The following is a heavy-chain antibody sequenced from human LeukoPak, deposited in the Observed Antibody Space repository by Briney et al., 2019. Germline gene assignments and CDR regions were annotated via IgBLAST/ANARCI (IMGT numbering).Heavy chain of an antibody. J-gene: IGHJ5*02. V-gene: IGHV4-34*01. CDR3: ARSKWDIVLMVYAIRSNWFDP. Sequence: SETLSLTCAVYGGSFSGYYWSWIRQPPGKGLEWIGEINHSGSTNYNPSLKSRVTISVDTSKNQFSLKLSSVPAADTAVYYCARSKWDIVLMVYAIRSNWFDPWGQGTLVTVSS. D-gene: IGHD2-8*01. CDR2: INHSGST. CDR1: GGSFSGYY.